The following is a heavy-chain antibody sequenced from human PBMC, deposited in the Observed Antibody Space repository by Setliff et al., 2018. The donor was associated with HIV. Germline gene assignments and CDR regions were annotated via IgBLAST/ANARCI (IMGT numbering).Heavy chain of an antibody. V-gene: IGHV3-48*04. J-gene: IGHJ3*01. CDR3: VRDKDYAFDL. CDR1: GFTFSSYS. Sequence: GGSLRLSCSASGFTFSSYSMNWVRQAPGKGLGWVSNIWNSRPIYYADSVKGRFTVSRDDAKNSLVLQMNSLRAEDTALYYCVRDKDYAFDLWGQGTMVTVSS. CDR2: IWNSRPI.